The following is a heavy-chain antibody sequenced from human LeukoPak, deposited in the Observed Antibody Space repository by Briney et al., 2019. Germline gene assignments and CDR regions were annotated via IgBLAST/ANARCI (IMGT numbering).Heavy chain of an antibody. D-gene: IGHD6-19*01. V-gene: IGHV3-64D*06. CDR2: ISRSGGNT. CDR1: GFTFSSYA. Sequence: GGSLRLSCPASGFTFSSYAVHWVRQAPGKGLEYVSAISRSGGNTYYADSVRGRFTISRDNSNNTVYLQMSSLRPEDTAVYYCVKEGYSSGWYEYWGQGTLVTVSS. CDR3: VKEGYSSGWYEY. J-gene: IGHJ4*02.